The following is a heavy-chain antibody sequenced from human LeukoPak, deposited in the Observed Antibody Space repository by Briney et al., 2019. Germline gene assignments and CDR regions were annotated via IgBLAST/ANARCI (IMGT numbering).Heavy chain of an antibody. CDR3: ARVESVGDYRDHYGMDV. CDR1: RSIFTTYG. D-gene: IGHD4-11*01. CDR2: ISYDGSNT. Sequence: GGSLRLSCAASRSIFTTYGIHWARQAPGKGLEWVAVISYDGSNTLYTDSVKGRFTVSRDDSKNTVYLQMNSLRGDDTAVYHCARVESVGDYRDHYGMDVWGQGTTVTVSS. V-gene: IGHV3-30*05. J-gene: IGHJ6*02.